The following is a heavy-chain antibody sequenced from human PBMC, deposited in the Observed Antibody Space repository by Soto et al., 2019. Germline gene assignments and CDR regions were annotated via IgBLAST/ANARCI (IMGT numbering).Heavy chain of an antibody. J-gene: IGHJ4*02. V-gene: IGHV3-30*03. CDR1: GFTFSDYA. CDR3: SSQMTVTPNY. Sequence: QVQLVESGGGVVQPGRSLRLSCAASGFTFSDYAMHWVRQAPGKGLEWVAFTSSDGSSKLYADSVKGRFTISRDNSKNTLYLQMNSLRAEDTALYFCSSQMTVTPNYWGQGTLVTVSS. CDR2: TSSDGSSK. D-gene: IGHD2-21*02.